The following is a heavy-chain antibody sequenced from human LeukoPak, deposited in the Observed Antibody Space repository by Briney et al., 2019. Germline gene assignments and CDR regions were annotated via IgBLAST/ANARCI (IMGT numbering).Heavy chain of an antibody. CDR3: ARDKSAGADTGSSFYY. D-gene: IGHD3-10*01. V-gene: IGHV3-7*03. CDR1: GFTATTNY. CDR2: IKQDGSEK. Sequence: GGSLRLSCAGSGFTATTNYMSWVRQAPGKGLEWVASIKQDGSEKYYVDSVKGRFTFSRDNAKNSLYLQMDSLRAEDTAVYYCARDKSAGADTGSSFYYWGQGALVTVSS. J-gene: IGHJ4*02.